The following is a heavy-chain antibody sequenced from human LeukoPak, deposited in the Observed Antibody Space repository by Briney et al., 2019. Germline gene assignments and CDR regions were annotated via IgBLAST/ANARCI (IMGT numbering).Heavy chain of an antibody. J-gene: IGHJ4*02. CDR2: IRYDGSNK. V-gene: IGHV3-30*02. CDR3: AKDAKKYSSAWYEDY. CDR1: GFTFSNYG. D-gene: IGHD6-19*01. Sequence: PGGSLRLSCAASGFTFSNYGMHWVRQAPGKGLEWVAFIRYDGSNKNFVDSVKGRFTISRDNSKNTLYLQMNSLRAEDTAVYYCAKDAKKYSSAWYEDYWGQGTLVTVSS.